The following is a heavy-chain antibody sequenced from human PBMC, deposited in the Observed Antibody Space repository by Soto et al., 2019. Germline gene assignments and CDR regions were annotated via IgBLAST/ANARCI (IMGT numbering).Heavy chain of an antibody. CDR3: ARSGSYYAFDI. D-gene: IGHD1-26*01. CDR2: IYYSGST. V-gene: IGHV4-59*01. Sequence: PSETLSLTCTVSGGSISSYYWSWIRQPPGKGLEWIGYIYYSGSTNYNPSLKSRVTISVDTSKNQFSLKLSPVTAADTAVYYCARSGSYYAFDIWGQGTMVTVSS. J-gene: IGHJ3*02. CDR1: GGSISSYY.